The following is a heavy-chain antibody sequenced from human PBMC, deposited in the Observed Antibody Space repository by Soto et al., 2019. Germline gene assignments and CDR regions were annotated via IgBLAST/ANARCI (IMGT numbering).Heavy chain of an antibody. CDR2: IIPIFGTA. Sequence: GASVKVSCKASGGTFSSYAISWVRQAPGQGLEWMGGIIPIFGTANYAQKFQGRVTITADESTSTAYMELSSLRSEDTAVYYCARDARYSSSWYFHWFDPWGQGTLVTVSS. V-gene: IGHV1-69*13. CDR1: GGTFSSYA. D-gene: IGHD6-13*01. J-gene: IGHJ5*02. CDR3: ARDARYSSSWYFHWFDP.